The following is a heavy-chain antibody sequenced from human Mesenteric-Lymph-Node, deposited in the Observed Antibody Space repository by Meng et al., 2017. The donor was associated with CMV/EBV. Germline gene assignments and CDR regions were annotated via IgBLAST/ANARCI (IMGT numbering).Heavy chain of an antibody. CDR2: INPSGGST. J-gene: IGHJ5*02. V-gene: IGHV1-46*01. CDR1: GGTFSSYA. Sequence: SVKVSCKASGGTFSSYAISWVRQAPGQGLEWMGIINPSGGSTSYAQKFQGRVTMTRDTSTSTVYMELSSLRSEDTAVYYCARGGQRITIFGVGLGSWFDPWGQGTLVTVSS. CDR3: ARGGQRITIFGVGLGSWFDP. D-gene: IGHD3-3*01.